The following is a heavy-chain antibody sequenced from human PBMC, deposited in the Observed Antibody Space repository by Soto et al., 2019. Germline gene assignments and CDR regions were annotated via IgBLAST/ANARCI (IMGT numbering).Heavy chain of an antibody. CDR2: INPNSGGT. CDR1: GYTFTGYY. D-gene: IGHD6-13*01. Sequence: ASAKVSCKASGYTFTGYYIHWVRQAPVQGLEWMGWINPNSGGTNYAQKFQGRVTMTRDTSISTAYTELSRLRSDDTAVYYCARDGHVGMGGMDVWGQGTTVKVSS. J-gene: IGHJ6*02. V-gene: IGHV1-2*02. CDR3: ARDGHVGMGGMDV.